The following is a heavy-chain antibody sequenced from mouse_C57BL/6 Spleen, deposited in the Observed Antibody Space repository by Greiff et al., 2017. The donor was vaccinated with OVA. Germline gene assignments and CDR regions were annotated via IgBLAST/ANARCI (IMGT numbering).Heavy chain of an antibody. CDR2: ISSVGSYT. V-gene: IGHV5-6*01. D-gene: IGHD1-1*01. CDR1: GFTFSSYG. J-gene: IGHJ2*01. CDR3: ARRRGSSYFDY. Sequence: EVHLVESGGDLVKPGGSLKLSCAASGFTFSSYGMSWVRQTPDKRLEWVATISSVGSYTYYPDRVRGRFTISRDKAKNTLYLQMSSLKSEDTAMYYCARRRGSSYFDYWGQGTTLTVSS.